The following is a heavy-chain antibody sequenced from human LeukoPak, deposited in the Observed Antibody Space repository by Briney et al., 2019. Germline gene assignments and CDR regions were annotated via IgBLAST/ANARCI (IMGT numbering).Heavy chain of an antibody. D-gene: IGHD3-3*01. CDR3: ARYYDFWSGHDY. V-gene: IGHV3-11*01. CDR2: ISSSGSTI. CDR1: XY. Sequence: XYMSWIRQAPGXGLEXVSYISSSGSTIYYADSVKGRFTISRDNAKNSLYLQMNSLRAEDTAVYYCARYYDFWSGHDYWGQGTLVTVSS. J-gene: IGHJ4*02.